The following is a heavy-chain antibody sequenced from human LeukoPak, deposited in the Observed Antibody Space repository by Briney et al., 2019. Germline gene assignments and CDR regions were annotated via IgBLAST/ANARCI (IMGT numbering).Heavy chain of an antibody. CDR3: ARDPRWLTPDCTSTSCYENYFDP. J-gene: IGHJ5*02. V-gene: IGHV4-38-2*02. CDR2: IYHSGSA. D-gene: IGHD2-2*01. Sequence: PSETLSLTCGVSGYFISSGYPWAWIRQSPGKGLEWIGSIYHSGSAHYNPSLKSRVTISVETSKNQFSLNMYSVTAADTAVYYCARDPRWLTPDCTSTSCYENYFDPWGQGTLVTVSS. CDR1: GYFISSGYP.